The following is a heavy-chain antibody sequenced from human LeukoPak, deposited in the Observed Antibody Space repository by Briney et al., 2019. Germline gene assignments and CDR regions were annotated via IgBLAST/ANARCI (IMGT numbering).Heavy chain of an antibody. CDR1: GYTFTGYY. Sequence: GAPVKVSCKASGYTFTGYYMHWVRQAPGQGLEWMGWINPNSGGTNYAQKFQGRVTMTRDTSISTAYMELSRLRSDDTAVYYCARVMNVWGSYRYIGYWGQGTLVTVSS. CDR3: ARVMNVWGSYRYIGY. D-gene: IGHD3-16*02. J-gene: IGHJ4*02. CDR2: INPNSGGT. V-gene: IGHV1-2*02.